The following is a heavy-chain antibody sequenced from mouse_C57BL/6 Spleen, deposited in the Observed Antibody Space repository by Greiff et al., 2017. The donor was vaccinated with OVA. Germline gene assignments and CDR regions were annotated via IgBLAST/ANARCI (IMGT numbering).Heavy chain of an antibody. CDR3: ARSYYFHYFDY. CDR1: GYAFTNYL. J-gene: IGHJ2*01. Sequence: VQLQQSGAELVRPGTSVKVSCKASGYAFTNYLIEWVKQRPGQGLEWIGVINPGSGGTNYNEKFKGKATLTADKSSSTAYMQLSSLTSEDSAVYYCARSYYFHYFDYWGQGTTLTVSS. V-gene: IGHV1-54*01. CDR2: INPGSGGT. D-gene: IGHD2-10*01.